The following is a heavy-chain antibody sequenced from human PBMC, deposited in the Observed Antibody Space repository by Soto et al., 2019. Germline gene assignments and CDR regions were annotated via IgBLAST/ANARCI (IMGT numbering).Heavy chain of an antibody. D-gene: IGHD3-22*01. V-gene: IGHV3-73*02. CDR2: IRNKSYNYAT. J-gene: IGHJ4*02. CDR1: GFIFRGSA. CDR3: TRLSGDYSTGKQNYFDY. Sequence: EVQLVESGGGLVQPGGSLRLSCAASGFIFRGSAMHWVRQAPGKGLEWVGRIRNKSYNYATAYAASVTGRFTIFRDDSKNMAFLQMNSLKTEDTAVYYCTRLSGDYSTGKQNYFDYWGQGTLVTVSS.